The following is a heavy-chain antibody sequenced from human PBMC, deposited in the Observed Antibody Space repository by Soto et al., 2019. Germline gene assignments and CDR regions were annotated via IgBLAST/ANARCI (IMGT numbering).Heavy chain of an antibody. J-gene: IGHJ6*02. D-gene: IGHD5-18*01. V-gene: IGHV3-30*18. CDR1: GFTFSSYG. CDR2: ISYDGSNK. CDR3: AKERPAYSYRYRPYYYGMDV. Sequence: PGGSLRLSCAASGFTFSSYGMHWVRQAPGKGLEWVAVISYDGSNKYYADSVKGRFTISRDNSKNTLYLQMNSLRAEDTAVYYCAKERPAYSYRYRPYYYGMDVWGQGTTVTVSS.